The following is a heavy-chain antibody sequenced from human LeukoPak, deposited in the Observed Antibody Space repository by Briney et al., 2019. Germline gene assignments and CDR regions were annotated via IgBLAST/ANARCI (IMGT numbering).Heavy chain of an antibody. CDR2: IYYSGST. J-gene: IGHJ1*01. CDR3: AREGYCSGGSCARYFQH. V-gene: IGHV4-39*07. CDR1: GGSISSSSYY. D-gene: IGHD2-15*01. Sequence: PSETLSLTCTVSGGSISSSSYYWGWIRQPPGKGLEWIGSIYYSGSTNYNPSLKSRVTISVDTSKNQFSLKLSSVTAADTAVYYCAREGYCSGGSCARYFQHWGQGTLVTVSS.